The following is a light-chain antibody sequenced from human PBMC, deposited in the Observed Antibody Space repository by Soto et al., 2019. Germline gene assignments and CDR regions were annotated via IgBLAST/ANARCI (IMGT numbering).Light chain of an antibody. CDR1: QFVSSN. J-gene: IGKJ5*01. CDR3: QRYGSSPPIT. V-gene: IGKV3-20*01. CDR2: GAS. Sequence: EIVMTQSPVTLSVSPGERATLSCRASQFVSSNLAWYQQKPGQAPRLLIYGASSRATGIPDRFSGSGSGTDFTLTISRLEPEDFAVYYCQRYGSSPPITFGQGTRLEI.